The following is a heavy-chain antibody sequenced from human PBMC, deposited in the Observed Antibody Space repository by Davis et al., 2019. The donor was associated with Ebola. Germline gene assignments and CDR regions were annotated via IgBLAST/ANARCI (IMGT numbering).Heavy chain of an antibody. CDR1: GGSISSGSYY. CDR2: IYTSGST. J-gene: IGHJ4*02. CDR3: ARGLAGGLGKPLGY. D-gene: IGHD3-16*01. V-gene: IGHV4-61*09. Sequence: PSETLSLTCTVSGGSISSGSYYWSWIRQPAGKGLEWIGHIYTSGSTNYNPSLKSRVTISVDTSKNQFSLKLSSVTVADTAVYYCARGLAGGLGKPLGYWGQGTLVTVSS.